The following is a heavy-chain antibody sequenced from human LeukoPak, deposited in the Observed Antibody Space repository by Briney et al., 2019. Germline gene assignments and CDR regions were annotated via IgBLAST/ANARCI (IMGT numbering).Heavy chain of an antibody. D-gene: IGHD1-26*01. J-gene: IGHJ5*02. CDR2: ISAYNGNT. Sequence: GASVKVSCKASGYTFTSYGISWVRQVPGQGLEWMGWISAYNGNTINTQKLQGRVTMTTDTSTSTAYMELRSLRSDDTAVYYCARDPYSGSPNWFDPWGQGTLVTVSS. CDR1: GYTFTSYG. CDR3: ARDPYSGSPNWFDP. V-gene: IGHV1-18*01.